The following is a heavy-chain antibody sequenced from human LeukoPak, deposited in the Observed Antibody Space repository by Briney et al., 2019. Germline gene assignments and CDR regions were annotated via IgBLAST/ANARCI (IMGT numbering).Heavy chain of an antibody. D-gene: IGHD2-2*02. V-gene: IGHV4-61*02. J-gene: IGHJ5*02. Sequence: SQTLSLTCTVSGGSISSGSYYWSWIRQPAGKGLEWIGRIYTSGSTNYNPSLKSRVTISVDTSKNQFSLKLSSVTAADTAVYYCARGLVVPAAIERFDPWGQGTLVTVSS. CDR1: GGSISSGSYY. CDR3: ARGLVVPAAIERFDP. CDR2: IYTSGST.